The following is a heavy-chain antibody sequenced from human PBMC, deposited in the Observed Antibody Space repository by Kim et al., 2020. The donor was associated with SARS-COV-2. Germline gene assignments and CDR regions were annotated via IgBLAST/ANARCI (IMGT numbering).Heavy chain of an antibody. D-gene: IGHD6-19*01. V-gene: IGHV4-61*08. Sequence: SETLSLTCIVSGASVSSGGDYWSWIRQPPGKGLEWIGYIYKGVTTDYNPSLSSRVTISVDRSQNQFSLELTSVTAADTAVYYCARDGYSSSWSHWFDPWGEGILVTLSS. J-gene: IGHJ5*02. CDR2: IYKGVTT. CDR1: GASVSSGGDY. CDR3: ARDGYSSSWSHWFDP.